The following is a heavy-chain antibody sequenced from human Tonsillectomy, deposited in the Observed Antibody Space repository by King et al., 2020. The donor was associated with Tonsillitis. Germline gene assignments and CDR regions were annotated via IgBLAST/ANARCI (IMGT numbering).Heavy chain of an antibody. V-gene: IGHV3-30*19. Sequence: VQLVESGGGVVQPGRSLRLSCAASGFSFSRYGMHWVRQAPGKGLEWVAVISFDGIRKNYADSAKGRFTISRDNSNSTLYLHMDSLRAEDTAVYYCARERLYSSGWGIDYWGQGALLTVSS. J-gene: IGHJ4*02. CDR3: ARERLYSSGWGIDY. CDR1: GFSFSRYG. CDR2: ISFDGIRK. D-gene: IGHD6-19*01.